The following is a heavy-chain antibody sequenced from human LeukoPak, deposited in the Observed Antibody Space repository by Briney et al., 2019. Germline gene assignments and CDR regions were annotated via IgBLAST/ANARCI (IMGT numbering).Heavy chain of an antibody. J-gene: IGHJ5*02. CDR2: TSYSGST. CDR1: GGSLSSGGYY. V-gene: IGHV4-31*02. CDR3: AREQWWSATNWFDP. Sequence: TLSLTCTVSGGSLSSGGYYWNWIGQHPGKGLEWIGYTSYSGSTYYNPSLESRLTISIDTSENQFSLRLSSVTAADTAVYFCAREQWWSATNWFDPWGQGTLVTVSS. D-gene: IGHD2-15*01.